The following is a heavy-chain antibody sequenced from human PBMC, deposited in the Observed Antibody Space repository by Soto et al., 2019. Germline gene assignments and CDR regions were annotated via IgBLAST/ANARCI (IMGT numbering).Heavy chain of an antibody. CDR3: ARDKYSSSWHYYYYGMDV. CDR1: GGSISSSNW. CDR2: IYHSGST. V-gene: IGHV4-4*02. Sequence: PSETLSLTCAVSGGSISSSNWWSWVRQPPGKGLGWIGEIYHSGSTNYNPSLKSRVTISVDKSKNQFSLKLSSVTAADTAVYYCARDKYSSSWHYYYYGMDVWGQGTTVTVSS. J-gene: IGHJ6*02. D-gene: IGHD6-13*01.